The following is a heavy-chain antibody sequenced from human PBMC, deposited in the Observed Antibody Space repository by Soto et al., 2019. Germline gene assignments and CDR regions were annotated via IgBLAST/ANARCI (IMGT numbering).Heavy chain of an antibody. D-gene: IGHD3-10*01. CDR2: IYYSGST. Sequence: PSETLSLTCTVSCGSISSGDYYWSWIRQPPGKGLEWIGYIYYSGSTYYNPSLKSRVTISVDTSKNQFSLKLSSVTAADTAVYYCARVYGSGSYYNWFDPWGQGTLVTVSS. CDR3: ARVYGSGSYYNWFDP. V-gene: IGHV4-30-4*01. CDR1: CGSISSGDYY. J-gene: IGHJ5*02.